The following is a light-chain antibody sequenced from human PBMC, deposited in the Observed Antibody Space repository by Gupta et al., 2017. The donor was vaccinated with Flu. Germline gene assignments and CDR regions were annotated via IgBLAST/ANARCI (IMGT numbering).Light chain of an antibody. J-gene: IGKJ4*01. Sequence: IQITHSPSSLSASVGDRVTITCRPSQIIDKSLNWYQQKPGKAPKLLISAASSLKSGVPSRFCGSGSGADFTLPISSLQPEEFATFYCQQRDSTRFTFGGGTKVDFK. CDR1: QIIDKS. CDR2: AAS. V-gene: IGKV1-39*01. CDR3: QQRDSTRFT.